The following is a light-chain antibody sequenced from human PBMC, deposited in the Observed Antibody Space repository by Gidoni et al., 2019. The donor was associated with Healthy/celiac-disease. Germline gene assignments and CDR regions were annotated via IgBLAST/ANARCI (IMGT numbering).Light chain of an antibody. V-gene: IGKV3-11*01. CDR2: DAS. Sequence: EIVLTQSPATLSLSPGERATLSCRASQSVSSSLAWYQQKPGQAPRLLIYDASNRATGIPARFSGSGSGTDFTLTISSLEPEDFAVYYCQQRSNWVFGGXTKVEIK. J-gene: IGKJ4*01. CDR1: QSVSSS. CDR3: QQRSNWV.